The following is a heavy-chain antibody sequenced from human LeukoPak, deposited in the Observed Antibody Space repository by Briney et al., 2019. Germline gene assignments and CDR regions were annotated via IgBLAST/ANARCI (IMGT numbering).Heavy chain of an antibody. CDR1: GFNFNFYV. J-gene: IGHJ4*02. V-gene: IGHV3-23*01. Sequence: GGSLRLSCAASGFNFNFYVMNWVRQAPGKRLEWVSGISGSGGSTFYADSAKGRFTISRDNSKNSVFLQMNSLRDEDTAVYYCAKDADDYGDYLLHYWGQGTLVTVSS. D-gene: IGHD4-17*01. CDR2: ISGSGGST. CDR3: AKDADDYGDYLLHY.